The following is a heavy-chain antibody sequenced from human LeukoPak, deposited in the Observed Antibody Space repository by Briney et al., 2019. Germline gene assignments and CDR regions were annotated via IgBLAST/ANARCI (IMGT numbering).Heavy chain of an antibody. CDR2: ISAYNGNT. V-gene: IGHV1-18*01. CDR1: VYTFTSYG. Sequence: ASVKVSCKGSVYTFTSYGISWVRQAPGQGREWVGWISAYNGNTNYEQKFQARVTMTRDMSTSTLYMELSSMRSEDTAVYYCARAPWGYDSSGYFFDYWGQGTLVTVSS. J-gene: IGHJ4*02. D-gene: IGHD3-22*01. CDR3: ARAPWGYDSSGYFFDY.